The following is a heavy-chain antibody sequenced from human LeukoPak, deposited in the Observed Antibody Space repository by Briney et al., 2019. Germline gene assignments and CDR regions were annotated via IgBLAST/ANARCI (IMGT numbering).Heavy chain of an antibody. V-gene: IGHV3-11*01. Sequence: GGSLRLSCAASGFTFGDYYMTWIRQAPGKGLEWVSYITSSGSSMYYADSVEGRFTISRDNAKNSPYLQMNSLRVEDTAVYYCARDRYGPPDYWGQGTLVTVSS. CDR1: GFTFGDYY. CDR2: ITSSGSSM. D-gene: IGHD4-17*01. J-gene: IGHJ4*02. CDR3: ARDRYGPPDY.